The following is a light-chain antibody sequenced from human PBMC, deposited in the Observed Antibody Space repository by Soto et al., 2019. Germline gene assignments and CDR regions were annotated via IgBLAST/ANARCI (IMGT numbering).Light chain of an antibody. J-gene: IGKJ4*01. CDR1: QSVSSY. CDR2: DAS. Sequence: EIVLTQSPATLSLSPGERATLSCRASQSVSSYLAWYQQKPGQAPRLLIYDASNRATGIPARFSGSGSETDFTLTISSIEAEEFAVYYCQQRSKWPPLTFGGGTKWENK. V-gene: IGKV3-11*01. CDR3: QQRSKWPPLT.